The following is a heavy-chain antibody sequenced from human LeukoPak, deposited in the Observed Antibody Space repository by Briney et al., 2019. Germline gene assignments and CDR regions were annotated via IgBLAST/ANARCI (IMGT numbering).Heavy chain of an antibody. Sequence: SETLSLTCTVSGGSISSYYWSWIRQPPGKGLEWIGYINYSGSTNYNPSLKSRVTISVDTSKNQFSLKLSSVTAADTAVYYCARGLRAAHFDYWGQGTLVTVSS. D-gene: IGHD6-13*01. CDR1: GGSISSYY. J-gene: IGHJ4*02. V-gene: IGHV4-59*01. CDR3: ARGLRAAHFDY. CDR2: INYSGST.